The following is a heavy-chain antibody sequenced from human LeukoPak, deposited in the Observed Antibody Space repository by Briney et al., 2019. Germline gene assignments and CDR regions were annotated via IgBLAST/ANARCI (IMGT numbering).Heavy chain of an antibody. Sequence: GGSLRLSCAASGFSVSSNYMSWVRQAPGKGLEWVSVIYSGGNTYYADSVKGRFTISRDNSKNTLYLQMNSLRAEDTAVYYCARGGGGYTYLKNWGQGTLVTVSS. CDR3: ARGGGGYTYLKN. CDR2: IYSGGNT. V-gene: IGHV3-53*01. J-gene: IGHJ4*02. D-gene: IGHD5-24*01. CDR1: GFSVSSNY.